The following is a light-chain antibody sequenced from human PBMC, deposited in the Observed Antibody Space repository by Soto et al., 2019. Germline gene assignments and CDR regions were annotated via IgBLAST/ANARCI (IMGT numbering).Light chain of an antibody. CDR2: AAS. J-gene: IGKJ5*01. CDR1: QGISKS. Sequence: DIQLTQSPSFLSASVGDRVTITCRASQGISKSLTWYQQKPGKAPKFLIYAASTLQSGVPSRFSGSGSGTEFTLTISSLQPEDFATYYCQQLNSFPQTFGHGTRLEIK. CDR3: QQLNSFPQT. V-gene: IGKV1-9*01.